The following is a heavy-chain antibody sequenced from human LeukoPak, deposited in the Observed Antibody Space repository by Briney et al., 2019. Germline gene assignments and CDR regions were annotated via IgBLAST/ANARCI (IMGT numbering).Heavy chain of an antibody. J-gene: IGHJ4*02. V-gene: IGHV3-7*03. CDR1: GFTFSSYW. CDR3: AKWAARGNGLPRSHLDD. D-gene: IGHD1-26*01. CDR2: IKQDGSEK. Sequence: GGSLRLSCAASGFTFSSYWMSWVRQAPGKGLEWVANIKQDGSEKYYVDSVKGRFTISRDNSKDTLYLHLNSLRAEDTALYYCAKWAARGNGLPRSHLDDWGQGTLVTVSS.